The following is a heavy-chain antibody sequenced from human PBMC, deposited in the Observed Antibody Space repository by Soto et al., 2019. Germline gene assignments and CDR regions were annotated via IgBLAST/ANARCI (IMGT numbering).Heavy chain of an antibody. D-gene: IGHD3-10*01. J-gene: IGHJ5*02. CDR1: GYTFTSYG. Sequence: ASVKVSCKASGYTFTSYGISWVRQAPGQGLEWMGWISAYNGNTNYAQKLQGRVTMTTDTSTSTAYMELRSLRSDDTAVYYCARDLVSTMVRGVSTLDLNWFDPWGQGTLVTVSS. V-gene: IGHV1-18*01. CDR3: ARDLVSTMVRGVSTLDLNWFDP. CDR2: ISAYNGNT.